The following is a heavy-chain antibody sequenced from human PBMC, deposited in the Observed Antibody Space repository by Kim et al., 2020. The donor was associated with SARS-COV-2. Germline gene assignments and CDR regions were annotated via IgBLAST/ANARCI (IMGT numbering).Heavy chain of an antibody. Sequence: SKTLSLTCTVSGGSISSYYWSWIRQPPGKGLEWIGYIYYSGSTNYNPSLKSRVTISVDTSKNQFSLKLSSVTAADTAVYYCARGTRRDIVLMVYDRNNWFDPWGQGTLVTVSS. CDR1: GGSISSYY. CDR2: IYYSGST. D-gene: IGHD2-8*01. V-gene: IGHV4-59*13. CDR3: ARGTRRDIVLMVYDRNNWFDP. J-gene: IGHJ5*02.